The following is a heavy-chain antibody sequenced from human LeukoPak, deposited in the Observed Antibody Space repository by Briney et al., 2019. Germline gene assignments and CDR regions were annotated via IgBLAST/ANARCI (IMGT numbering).Heavy chain of an antibody. Sequence: PSETLSLTCTVSGGSISSYYWSWIRQPPGKGLEWIGYIYYSGSTNYNPSLKSRVTVSVDTSKNQFSLKLSSVTAADTAVYYCARAGRCYEIRSLYYYYYMDVWGKGTTVTISS. V-gene: IGHV4-59*01. CDR1: GGSISSYY. D-gene: IGHD3-3*01. CDR2: IYYSGST. CDR3: ARAGRCYEIRSLYYYYYMDV. J-gene: IGHJ6*03.